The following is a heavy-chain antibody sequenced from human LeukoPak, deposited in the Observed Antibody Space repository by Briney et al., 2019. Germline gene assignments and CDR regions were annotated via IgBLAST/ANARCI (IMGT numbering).Heavy chain of an antibody. D-gene: IGHD6-19*01. V-gene: IGHV3-30*04. CDR2: ISYDGSKK. Sequence: GGSLRLSCAASGFTFSNYAMHWVRQTPGKGLEWVAVISYDGSKKYYADSVKGRFTISRDNSENTLYLQINSLRLEDSALYYCVRGSVAVAGPTDYWGQGTLVTVSS. CDR3: VRGSVAVAGPTDY. J-gene: IGHJ4*02. CDR1: GFTFSNYA.